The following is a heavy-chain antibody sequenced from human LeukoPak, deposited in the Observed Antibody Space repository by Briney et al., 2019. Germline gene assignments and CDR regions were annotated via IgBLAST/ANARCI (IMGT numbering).Heavy chain of an antibody. CDR2: INPNSGGT. Sequence: ASVKVSCKASGYTFTSYYMHWGRQAPGQGLERVGWINPNSGGTNYAQKSQGRVTMTRDTSISTDYMEMCRLRSDDTAVYYCARGFPRSMVRGHYYMDVWGKGTTVTISS. J-gene: IGHJ6*03. CDR1: GYTFTSYY. V-gene: IGHV1-2*02. CDR3: ARGFPRSMVRGHYYMDV. D-gene: IGHD3-10*01.